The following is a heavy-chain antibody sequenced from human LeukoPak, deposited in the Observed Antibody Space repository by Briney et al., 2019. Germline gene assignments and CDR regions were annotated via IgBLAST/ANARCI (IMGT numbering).Heavy chain of an antibody. CDR2: INHSGST. CDR3: ARGSLYYDILTGYYTRWFDP. CDR1: GGSFSGYY. Sequence: SETLSLTCAVYGGSFSGYYWSWIRQPPGKGLEWIGEINHSGSTNYNPSLKSRVTISVDTSKNQFSLKLSSVTAADTAVCYCARGSLYYDILTGYYTRWFDPWGQGTLVTVSS. V-gene: IGHV4-34*01. J-gene: IGHJ5*02. D-gene: IGHD3-9*01.